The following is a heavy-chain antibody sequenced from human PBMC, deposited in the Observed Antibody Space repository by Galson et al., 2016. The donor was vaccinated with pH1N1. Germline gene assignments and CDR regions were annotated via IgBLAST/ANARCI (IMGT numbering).Heavy chain of an antibody. V-gene: IGHV1-8*03. CDR3: ARGHPLGSISGWV. D-gene: IGHD6-19*01. Sequence: SVKVSCKASGYTFNNYDINWLRQTPGQGLEWMGWINPNTGGTDSAQKFQGRVTLTRNTSEGTAFMELSNLRSDDTAVYYCARGHPLGSISGWVWGQGSL. J-gene: IGHJ4*02. CDR2: INPNTGGT. CDR1: GYTFNNYD.